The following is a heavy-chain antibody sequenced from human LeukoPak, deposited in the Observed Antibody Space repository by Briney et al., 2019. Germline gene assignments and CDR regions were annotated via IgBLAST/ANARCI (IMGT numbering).Heavy chain of an antibody. CDR3: AKDRLPVGVLFAF. V-gene: IGHV3-9*01. J-gene: IGHJ4*02. Sequence: GGSLRLSCADSGFIFDDYAMHWVRQAPGKGLEWVSRISWNSGSIGYADSVMGRFTISRDNAKNSLYLQMNSLRGEDTALYYCAKDRLPVGVLFAFWGQGTLVTVSS. CDR2: ISWNSGSI. D-gene: IGHD1-26*01. CDR1: GFIFDDYA.